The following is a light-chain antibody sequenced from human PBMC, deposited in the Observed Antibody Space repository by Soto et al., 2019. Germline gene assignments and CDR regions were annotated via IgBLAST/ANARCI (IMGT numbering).Light chain of an antibody. J-gene: IGLJ1*01. CDR1: SSDVGSSNL. CDR2: EGS. Sequence: QSALTQPASVSGSPGQSITISCTGTSSDVGSSNLVSWYQQHPGKAPKLIIYEGSRRPSGVSGRFSGSMSGNTASLTISGLQAEYEADYYCCSFARSSTSYVFGTVTKLTVL. CDR3: CSFARSSTSYV. V-gene: IGLV2-23*01.